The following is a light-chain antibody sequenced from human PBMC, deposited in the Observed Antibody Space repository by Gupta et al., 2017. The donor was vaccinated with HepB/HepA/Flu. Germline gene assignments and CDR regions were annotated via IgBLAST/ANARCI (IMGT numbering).Light chain of an antibody. V-gene: IGLV3-1*01. CDR3: QAWDSSTLEVVV. Sequence: SSQLTQPLSVSVYAGHTASITYYGHKFGGKYACCYQQKPGQSHVLVIYHDSKRPSGSLERFSCANSWNTSTLMISGTQAMDDAAYYCQAWDSSTLEVVVFGGGTKLTVL. CDR2: HDS. J-gene: IGLJ2*01. CDR1: KFGGKY.